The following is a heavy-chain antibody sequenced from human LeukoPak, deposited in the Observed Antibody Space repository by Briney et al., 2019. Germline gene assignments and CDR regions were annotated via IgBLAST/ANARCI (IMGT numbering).Heavy chain of an antibody. CDR3: ARKAPKQGWFDP. J-gene: IGHJ5*02. D-gene: IGHD6-13*01. CDR2: THPSGNT. Sequence: SETLSLSCTVSGGSNNSYYWSWIRQPPGKGLEWIGYTHPSGNTNYSPSLKSRVTISIDMSRNQFSLKLSSVTAADTAVYYCARKAPKQGWFDPWGQGTLVTVSS. CDR1: GGSNNSYY. V-gene: IGHV4-4*09.